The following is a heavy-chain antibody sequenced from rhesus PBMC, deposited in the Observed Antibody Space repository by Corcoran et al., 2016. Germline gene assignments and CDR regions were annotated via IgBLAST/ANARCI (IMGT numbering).Heavy chain of an antibody. CDR2: ISGSSGST. J-gene: IGHJ4*01. D-gene: IGHD5-24*01. V-gene: IGHV4-99*01. Sequence: QVQLQESGPGLVKPSETLSLTCAVSGYSISSGYYWGWIRQTPGKGLEYIGYISGSSGSTYYNPSLKSRVTISKDTSKNQFSLKLSSVTAADTAVYYCARLEIQWVQSWDYWGQGVLVTVSS. CDR3: ARLEIQWVQSWDY. CDR1: GYSISSGYY.